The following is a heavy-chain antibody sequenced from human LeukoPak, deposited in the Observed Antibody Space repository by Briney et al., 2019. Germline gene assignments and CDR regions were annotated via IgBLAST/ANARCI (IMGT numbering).Heavy chain of an antibody. CDR3: AREYVYSIGWWDY. J-gene: IGHJ4*02. D-gene: IGHD6-19*01. V-gene: IGHV1-2*02. Sequence: PGASVKVSCKASGYTFTGYYMHWLRQAPGQGLEWMGWINPNSGGTNYAQKFQGRVTMTRDTSISTAYMELSRLRSDDTAVYYFAREYVYSIGWWDYWGQGTLVTVSS. CDR2: INPNSGGT. CDR1: GYTFTGYY.